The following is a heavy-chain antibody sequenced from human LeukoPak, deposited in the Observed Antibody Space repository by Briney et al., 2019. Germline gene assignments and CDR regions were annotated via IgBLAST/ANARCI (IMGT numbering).Heavy chain of an antibody. D-gene: IGHD6-19*01. V-gene: IGHV1-69*05. CDR1: GGTFSSYA. Sequence: KVSCKASGGTFSSYAISWVRQAPGQGLERMGRIISIFGTANYAQKFQGRVTITTDESTNTAYMELSSLRSEDTAVYYCARGNWDSSGWYYDYWGQGTLVTVSS. CDR2: IISIFGTA. CDR3: ARGNWDSSGWYYDY. J-gene: IGHJ4*02.